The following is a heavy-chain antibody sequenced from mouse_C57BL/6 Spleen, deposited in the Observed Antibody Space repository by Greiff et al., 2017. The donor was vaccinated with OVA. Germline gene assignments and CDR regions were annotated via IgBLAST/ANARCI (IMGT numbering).Heavy chain of an antibody. CDR1: GYTFTSYG. CDR3: ALYYGYDEGFAY. CDR2: IYPRSGNT. J-gene: IGHJ3*01. D-gene: IGHD2-2*01. Sequence: QVQLQQSGAELARPGASVKLSCKASGYTFTSYGISWVKQRTGQGLEWIGEIYPRSGNTYYNEKFKGKATLTADKSSSTAYMELRSLTSEDSAVYFCALYYGYDEGFAYWGQGTLVTVSA. V-gene: IGHV1-81*01.